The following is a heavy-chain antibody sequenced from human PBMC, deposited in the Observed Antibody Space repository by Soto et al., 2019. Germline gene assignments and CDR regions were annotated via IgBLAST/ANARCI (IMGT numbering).Heavy chain of an antibody. V-gene: IGHV1-46*01. CDR1: GYTFTSYD. CDR2: INPSGGST. D-gene: IGHD3-22*01. CDR3: ARGYYDSIA. Sequence: ASVKVSCKASGYTFTSYDINWVRQAPGQGLEWMGIINPSGGSTSYEQKFQGRVTMTTDTSTSTVYMELTSLRFEDTAVYYCARGYYDSIAWGQGTLVTVSS. J-gene: IGHJ5*02.